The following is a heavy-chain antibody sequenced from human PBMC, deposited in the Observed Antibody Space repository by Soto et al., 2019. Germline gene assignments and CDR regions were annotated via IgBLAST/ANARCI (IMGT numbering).Heavy chain of an antibody. V-gene: IGHV3-48*02. CDR2: ISSTSSAR. CDR1: GFTFSVHS. D-gene: IGHD3-9*01. J-gene: IGHJ6*02. CDR3: ARDSDIYYGMDV. Sequence: EVQLVESGGGFIQPGESLRLSCAASGFTFSVHSMNWVRRAPGKGLEWVSYISSTSSARYYADSVRGRFTISRDNVKYSLYLQMNSLTDEDTAVYYCARDSDIYYGMDVWGQGTTVTVSS.